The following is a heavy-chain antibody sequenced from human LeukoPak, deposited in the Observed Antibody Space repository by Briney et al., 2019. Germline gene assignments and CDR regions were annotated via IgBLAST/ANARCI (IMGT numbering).Heavy chain of an antibody. Sequence: ASVKVSCKASGYTFTGYSMHWVRQAPGQGLEWMGWISPNSGGTNYAQKFQGRVTMTRDTSISIVYMELSSLRSDDTAVYYCARDLASGSYNAFDIWGQGTMVTVSS. CDR1: GYTFTGYS. CDR3: ARDLASGSYNAFDI. J-gene: IGHJ3*02. D-gene: IGHD1-26*01. CDR2: ISPNSGGT. V-gene: IGHV1-2*02.